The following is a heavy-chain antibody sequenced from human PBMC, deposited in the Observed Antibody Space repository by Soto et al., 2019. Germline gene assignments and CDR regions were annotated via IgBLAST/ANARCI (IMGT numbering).Heavy chain of an antibody. CDR1: GGTFSSYT. CDR3: ARGEKDILVVPAAMNNWFDP. Sequence: QVQLVQSGAEVKKPGSSVKVSCKASGGTFSSYTISWVRQAPGQGLEWMGRIIPILGIANHAQKFQGRVTLPAHNSTSTAYMERRSLRSEDTAVYYCARGEKDILVVPAAMNNWFDPWGQGTLVTVSS. V-gene: IGHV1-69*02. J-gene: IGHJ5*02. D-gene: IGHD2-2*01. CDR2: IIPILGIA.